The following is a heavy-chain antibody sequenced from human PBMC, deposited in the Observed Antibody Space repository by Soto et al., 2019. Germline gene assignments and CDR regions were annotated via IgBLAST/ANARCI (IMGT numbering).Heavy chain of an antibody. J-gene: IGHJ5*02. D-gene: IGHD5-18*01. V-gene: IGHV4-59*01. CDR3: ARGGYSYGSWYWFDP. Sequence: PSETLSLTCTVSGCSMSSYYWSWIRQPPGKGLEWIGYIFYSGSTNYNPSLKGRVTISLDTSKNQFSLKLSSVTSADTAVYHCARGGYSYGSWYWFDPWGPGTLVTVS. CDR2: IFYSGST. CDR1: GCSMSSYY.